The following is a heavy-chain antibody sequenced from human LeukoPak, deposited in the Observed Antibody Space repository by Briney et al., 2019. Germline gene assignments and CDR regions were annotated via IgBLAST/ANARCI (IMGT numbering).Heavy chain of an antibody. CDR2: ISAYNGNT. V-gene: IGHV1-18*01. CDR3: ARADPQNAFDI. Sequence: ASVKVSCKASGYTFTSYGISWVRQAPGQGLEWMGWISAYNGNTNYAQKLQGRVTMTRDTSTSTVYMELSSLRSEDTAVYYCARADPQNAFDIWGQGTMVTVSS. CDR1: GYTFTSYG. J-gene: IGHJ3*02.